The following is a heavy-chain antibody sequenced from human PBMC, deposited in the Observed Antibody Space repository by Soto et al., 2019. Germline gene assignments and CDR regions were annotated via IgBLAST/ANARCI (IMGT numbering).Heavy chain of an antibody. CDR2: INHSGST. CDR3: ARASSGWCVGSGLVY. Sequence: SETLSLTCAVYGGSFSGYYWSWIRQPPGKGLEWIGEINHSGSTNYNPSLKSRVTISVDTSKNQFSLKLSSVTAADTAVYYCARASSGWCVGSGLVYWGQGTLVTVSS. D-gene: IGHD6-19*01. CDR1: GGSFSGYY. J-gene: IGHJ4*02. V-gene: IGHV4-34*01.